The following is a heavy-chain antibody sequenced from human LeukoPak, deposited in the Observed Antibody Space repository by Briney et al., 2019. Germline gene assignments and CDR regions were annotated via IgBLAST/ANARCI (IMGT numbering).Heavy chain of an antibody. V-gene: IGHV1-46*01. Sequence: ASVKVSFKASGYTFTIYYMHWVRQAPGQGLEWMGIINPSGGSTSYAQKFQGRVTMSRDTSTSTVYMELSSPRSEDTAVYYCARAVSGWLAEYFQHWGQGTLVTVSS. D-gene: IGHD6-19*01. J-gene: IGHJ1*01. CDR3: ARAVSGWLAEYFQH. CDR1: GYTFTIYY. CDR2: INPSGGST.